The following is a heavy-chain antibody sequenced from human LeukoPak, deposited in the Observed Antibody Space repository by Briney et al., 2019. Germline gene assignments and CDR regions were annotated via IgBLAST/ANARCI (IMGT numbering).Heavy chain of an antibody. CDR3: ATALSSSWQNDY. V-gene: IGHV3-48*03. CDR2: ISGSGSAI. Sequence: QPGGSLRLSCVASGFSFSTSDMNWVRQAPGKGLEWVSYISGSGSAIYYADSVKGRFTISRDNAKNSLFLQMNSLRAEDTAVYYCATALSSSWQNDYWGQGTLVTVSS. D-gene: IGHD6-13*01. CDR1: GFSFSTSD. J-gene: IGHJ4*02.